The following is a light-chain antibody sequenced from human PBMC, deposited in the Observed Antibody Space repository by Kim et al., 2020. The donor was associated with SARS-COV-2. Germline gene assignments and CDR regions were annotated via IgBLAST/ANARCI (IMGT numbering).Light chain of an antibody. V-gene: IGKV1-9*01. CDR1: QGISSH. Sequence: AAVGDRVPIPCRASQGISSHLAWYQQKPGNAPKLLIYIASTLQSGVPSRFSGSGSGTDFTLTISSLQPEDFATYYCQQLNVYPLTFGGGTKVDIK. CDR2: IAS. CDR3: QQLNVYPLT. J-gene: IGKJ4*01.